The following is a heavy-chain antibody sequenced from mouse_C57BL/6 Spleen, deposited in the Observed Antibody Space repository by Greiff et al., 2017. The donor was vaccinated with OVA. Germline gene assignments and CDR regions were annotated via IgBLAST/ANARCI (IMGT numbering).Heavy chain of an antibody. CDR1: GYSITSGYY. J-gene: IGHJ4*01. V-gene: IGHV3-6*01. D-gene: IGHD1-1*01. Sequence: EVQLQESGPGLVKPSQSLSLTCSVTGYSITSGYYWNWIRQFPGNKLEWMGYISYDGSNNYNPSLKNRISITRDTSKNQFFLKLNSVTTEDTATYYCARDGLITTVVAHYYAMDYWGQGTSVTVSS. CDR3: ARDGLITTVVAHYYAMDY. CDR2: ISYDGSN.